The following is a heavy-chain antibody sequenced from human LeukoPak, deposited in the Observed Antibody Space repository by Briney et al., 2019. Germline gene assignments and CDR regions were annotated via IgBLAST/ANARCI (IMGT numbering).Heavy chain of an antibody. V-gene: IGHV3-23*01. D-gene: IGHD2-21*01. Sequence: GGSLRLSCAASGFTFSNYAMAWVRQAPGKGLEWVSSVSGTGGTTYHADSVKGRLTISRDNSNNTLYLQMNSLRAEDTAVYYCVKDVLSVAVGSTHDYWGPGTLVTVSS. CDR1: GFTFSNYA. J-gene: IGHJ4*02. CDR2: VSGTGGTT. CDR3: VKDVLSVAVGSTHDY.